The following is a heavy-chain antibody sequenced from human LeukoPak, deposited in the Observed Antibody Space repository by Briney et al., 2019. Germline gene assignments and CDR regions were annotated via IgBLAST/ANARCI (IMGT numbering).Heavy chain of an antibody. J-gene: IGHJ5*02. CDR3: AKDGGVGATVS. V-gene: IGHV3-30*18. Sequence: PGGSLRLSCAASGFTVSSNYMSWVRQAPGKGLEWVAVISYDGSNKYYADSVKGRFTISRDNSKNTLYLQMNSLRAEDTAVYYCAKDGGVGATVSWGQGTLVTVSS. CDR1: GFTVSSNY. CDR2: ISYDGSNK. D-gene: IGHD1-26*01.